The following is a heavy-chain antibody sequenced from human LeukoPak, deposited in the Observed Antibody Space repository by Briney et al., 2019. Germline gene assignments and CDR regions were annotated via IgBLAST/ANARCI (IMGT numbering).Heavy chain of an antibody. Sequence: GGSLRLSCAASGFTFSSYAMNWVRQAPGKGLEWVSYISSSSSTIYYADSVKGRFTISRDNAKSSLYLQMNSLRAEDTAVYYCARDQLYSSYDSSGYKRFDYWGQGTLVTVSS. CDR1: GFTFSSYA. V-gene: IGHV3-48*01. CDR3: ARDQLYSSYDSSGYKRFDY. CDR2: ISSSSSTI. J-gene: IGHJ4*02. D-gene: IGHD3-22*01.